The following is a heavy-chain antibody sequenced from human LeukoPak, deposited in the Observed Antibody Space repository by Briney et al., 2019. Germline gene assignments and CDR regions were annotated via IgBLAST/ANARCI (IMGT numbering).Heavy chain of an antibody. CDR1: GDSVSSNRAA. D-gene: IGHD3-16*01. CDR2: TYYRSKWYN. CDR3: AREETRYDYVWGSSGAFDI. V-gene: IGHV6-1*01. Sequence: SQTLSLTCAISGDSVSSNRAAWNWLRQSPSRGLEWLGRTYYRSKWYNDYAVSVTSRITINPDTSKNQFSMQLSSVTPEDTAVYYCAREETRYDYVWGSSGAFDIWGQGTMVTVSS. J-gene: IGHJ3*02.